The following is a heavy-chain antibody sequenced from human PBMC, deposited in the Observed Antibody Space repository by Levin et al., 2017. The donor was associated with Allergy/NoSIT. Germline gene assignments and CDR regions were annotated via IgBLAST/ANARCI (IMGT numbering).Heavy chain of an antibody. Sequence: ASETLSLTCTVSGGSISSSSYYWGWIRQPPGKGLEWIGSIYYSGSTYYNPSLKSRVTISVDTSKNQFSLKLSSVTAADTAVYYCARRKPIYCSSTSCYWGEYGFDYWGQGTLVTVSS. V-gene: IGHV4-39*01. J-gene: IGHJ4*02. D-gene: IGHD2-2*01. CDR2: IYYSGST. CDR3: ARRKPIYCSSTSCYWGEYGFDY. CDR1: GGSISSSSYY.